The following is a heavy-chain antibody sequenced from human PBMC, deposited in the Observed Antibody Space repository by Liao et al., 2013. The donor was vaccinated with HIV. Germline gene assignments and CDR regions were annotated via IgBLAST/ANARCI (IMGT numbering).Heavy chain of an antibody. D-gene: IGHD7-27*01. J-gene: IGHJ2*01. Sequence: QVRLQESGPGRVSPSQTLSLTCTVSGGSINRGSYYWNWIRQPAGKGLEWIGRIYTSGSTNYNPSLKSRVTISVDTSKNQFSLKLTSVTAADTAVYYCAREAGANWANWYIDLWAVASWSLSPQ. CDR3: AREAGANWANWYIDL. CDR2: IYTSGST. V-gene: IGHV4-61*02. CDR1: GGSINRGSYY.